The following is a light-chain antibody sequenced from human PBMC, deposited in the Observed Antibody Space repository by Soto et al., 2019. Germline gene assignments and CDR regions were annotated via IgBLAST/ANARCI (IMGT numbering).Light chain of an antibody. CDR2: DVS. CDR3: SSYTSSSTVV. J-gene: IGLJ2*01. V-gene: IGLV2-14*01. Sequence: QSALTQPASVSGSPGQSITISCTGTSSDVGGYNHVSWYRQHAGKAPKLMIYDVSNRPSGVSNRFSGSKSGNTASLTISGLQAEDEADYYCSSYTSSSTVVFGGGTKLTVL. CDR1: SSDVGGYNH.